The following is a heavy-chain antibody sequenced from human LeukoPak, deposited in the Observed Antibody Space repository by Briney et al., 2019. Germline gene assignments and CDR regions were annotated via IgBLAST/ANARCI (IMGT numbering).Heavy chain of an antibody. CDR3: ARGSRVIDY. V-gene: IGHV3-11*05. CDR2: ISSSSSYT. D-gene: IGHD2-15*01. CDR1: GFTFSDYY. J-gene: IGHJ4*02. Sequence: GGSLRLSCAASGFTFSDYYMSWIRQARGKGLEWVSFISSSSSYTMSADSVKGRFTISRDNAKNSLYLQMNSLRAEDTAVYYCARGSRVIDYWGQGTLVTVSS.